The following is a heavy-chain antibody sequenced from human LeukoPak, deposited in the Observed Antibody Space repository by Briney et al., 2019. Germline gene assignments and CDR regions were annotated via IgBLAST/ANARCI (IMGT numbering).Heavy chain of an antibody. CDR2: ISSSSSTI. V-gene: IGHV3-48*01. Sequence: GGSLRLSCAASGFTFSSYSMNWVRQAPGKGLEWVSYISSSSSTIYYADSVKGRFTISRDNAKNSLYLQMNSLRAEDTAVYYCASYYYDSSGYRYDYWGQGTLVTVSS. J-gene: IGHJ4*02. CDR1: GFTFSSYS. CDR3: ASYYYDSSGYRYDY. D-gene: IGHD3-22*01.